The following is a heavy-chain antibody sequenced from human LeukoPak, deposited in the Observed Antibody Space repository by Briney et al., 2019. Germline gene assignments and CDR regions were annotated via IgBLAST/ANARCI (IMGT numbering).Heavy chain of an antibody. CDR1: GGTFSSYA. J-gene: IGHJ4*02. CDR3: ASLSGGATLFDY. CDR2: IIPIFGTA. V-gene: IGHV1-69*01. D-gene: IGHD1-26*01. Sequence: SVKVSCKASGGTFSSYAISWVRQAPGQGLEWMGGIIPIFGTANYAQKFQGRVTITSDESTSTAYMELSSLRSEDTAVYYCASLSGGATLFDYWGQGTLVTVSS.